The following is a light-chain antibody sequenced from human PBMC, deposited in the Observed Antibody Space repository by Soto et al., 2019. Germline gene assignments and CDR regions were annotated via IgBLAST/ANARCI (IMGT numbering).Light chain of an antibody. Sequence: DIPMTQSPSTLSASVGDRVAITCRASQSISIWLAWYQQKPGKAPKLLIYKASSLESGVPSRFSGSGSGTEFTLTISSLQPDDFATYYCQQYNNYSWTFGQGTKVEIK. CDR2: KAS. CDR3: QQYNNYSWT. CDR1: QSISIW. V-gene: IGKV1-5*03. J-gene: IGKJ1*01.